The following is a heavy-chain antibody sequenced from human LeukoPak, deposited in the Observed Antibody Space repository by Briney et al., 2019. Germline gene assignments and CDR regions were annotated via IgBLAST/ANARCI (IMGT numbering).Heavy chain of an antibody. D-gene: IGHD3-22*01. Sequence: GGSLRLSCAASGFTFSSYSMTWVRQAPGKGLEWVSVISGSGGSTYYADSVKGRFTISGDNSKNTLYLQMNSLRAEDTAVYYCARFRYYYDSSGYYAFDYWGQGTLVTVSS. V-gene: IGHV3-23*01. CDR1: GFTFSSYS. CDR2: ISGSGGST. CDR3: ARFRYYYDSSGYYAFDY. J-gene: IGHJ4*02.